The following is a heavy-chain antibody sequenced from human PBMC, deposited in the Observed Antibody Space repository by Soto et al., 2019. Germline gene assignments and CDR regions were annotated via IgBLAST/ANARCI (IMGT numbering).Heavy chain of an antibody. CDR2: ISGSGGST. Sequence: GGSLRLSCAASGFTFSSYAMSWVRQAPGKGLEWVSAISGSGGSTYYADSVKGRFTISRDNSKNTLYLQMNSLRAEDTAVYYCAKDLSLGFGELLGSGGRPRDTDYWGQGTLVTVSS. CDR1: GFTFSSYA. V-gene: IGHV3-23*01. J-gene: IGHJ4*02. D-gene: IGHD3-10*01. CDR3: AKDLSLGFGELLGSGGRPRDTDY.